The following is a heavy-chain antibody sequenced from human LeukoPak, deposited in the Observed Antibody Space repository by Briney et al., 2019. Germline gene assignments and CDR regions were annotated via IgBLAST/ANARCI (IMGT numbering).Heavy chain of an antibody. Sequence: ASVKVSCKASGYTFTSYGLSWVRQAPGQGLEWMGWISPYNGDTNYAQNLRGRVTITRNTSISTAYMELSSLRSEDTAVYYCASARDSSGYYFDYWGQGTLVTVSS. CDR3: ASARDSSGYYFDY. V-gene: IGHV1-18*01. CDR1: GYTFTSYG. J-gene: IGHJ4*02. CDR2: ISPYNGDT. D-gene: IGHD3-22*01.